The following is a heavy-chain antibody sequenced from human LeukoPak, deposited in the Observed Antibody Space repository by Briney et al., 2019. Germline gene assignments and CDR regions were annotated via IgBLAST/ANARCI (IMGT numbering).Heavy chain of an antibody. CDR2: ISWNSGSI. CDR3: AKDIILAGGAAAGTAFDY. CDR1: GFTFDDYA. V-gene: IGHV3-9*01. J-gene: IGHJ4*02. D-gene: IGHD6-13*01. Sequence: GRSLRLSCAASGFTFDDYAMHWVRQAPGKGLEWVSGISWNSGSIGYADSVKDRFTISRDNAKNSLYLQMNSLRAEDTALYYCAKDIILAGGAAAGTAFDYWGQGTLVTVSS.